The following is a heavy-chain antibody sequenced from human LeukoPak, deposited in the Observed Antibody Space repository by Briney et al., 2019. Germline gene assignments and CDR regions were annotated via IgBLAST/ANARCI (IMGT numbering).Heavy chain of an antibody. V-gene: IGHV3-48*03. CDR3: ARDRPRSDSYYVFDY. CDR1: GYSFSNHE. D-gene: IGHD3-10*01. Sequence: GGSPRLSCEASGYSFSNHEMNWVRQAPGKGLEWLSYINSGGTTKYYADSVKGRFTISRDNAKNSLYLQMNSLRADDTAVYYCARDRPRSDSYYVFDYWGQGNLVIVSS. CDR2: INSGGTTK. J-gene: IGHJ4*02.